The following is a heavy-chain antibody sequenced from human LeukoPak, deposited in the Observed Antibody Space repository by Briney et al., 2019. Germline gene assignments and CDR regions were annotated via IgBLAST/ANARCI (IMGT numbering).Heavy chain of an antibody. V-gene: IGHV1-69*04. CDR2: IIAILGIA. Sequence: SVKVSCKASRGTFSSYAISWVRQAPGQGLEWMGRIIAILGIANYAQKFQGRVTITADKSTSTAYMELSSLRSEDTAVYYCASESAGYCSSTSCYYCDYWGQGTLVTVSS. CDR3: ASESAGYCSSTSCYYCDY. CDR1: RGTFSSYA. D-gene: IGHD2-2*01. J-gene: IGHJ4*02.